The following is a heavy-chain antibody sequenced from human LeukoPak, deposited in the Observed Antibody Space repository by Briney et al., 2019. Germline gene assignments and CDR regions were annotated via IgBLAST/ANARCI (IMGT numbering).Heavy chain of an antibody. J-gene: IGHJ3*02. CDR1: GFTFDDYG. V-gene: IGHV3-20*04. CDR3: ARPGEGYCSSTSCYELAFDI. D-gene: IGHD2-2*01. Sequence: GGSLRLSCAASGFTFDDYGVSWVRQAPGKGLEWVSGINWNGGSTGYADSAKGRFTISRDNAKNSLYLQMNSLRAEDTALYYCARPGEGYCSSTSCYELAFDIWGQGTMVTVSS. CDR2: INWNGGST.